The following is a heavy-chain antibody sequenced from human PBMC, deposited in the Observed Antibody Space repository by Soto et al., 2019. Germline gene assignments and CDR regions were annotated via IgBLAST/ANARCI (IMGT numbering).Heavy chain of an antibody. Sequence: GASVKVSCKASGYTFTGYYMHWVRQAPGQGLEWMGWINPNSGGTNYAQKFQGWVTMSRDTSISTAYMELSSLRSEDTAVYYCARSYYGSVNYYGMDVWGQGTTVTVPS. J-gene: IGHJ6*01. CDR2: INPNSGGT. CDR3: ARSYYGSVNYYGMDV. CDR1: GYTFTGYY. D-gene: IGHD3-10*01. V-gene: IGHV1-2*04.